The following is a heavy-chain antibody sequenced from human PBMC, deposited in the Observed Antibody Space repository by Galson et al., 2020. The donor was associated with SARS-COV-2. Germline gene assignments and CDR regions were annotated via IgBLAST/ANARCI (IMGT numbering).Heavy chain of an antibody. V-gene: IGHV3-21*01. CDR3: ARDRRRGSGSYYSSQGMDV. CDR2: ISSATHYI. CDR1: GFTFSNYT. J-gene: IGHJ6*01. D-gene: IGHD3-10*01. Sequence: GGSLRLSCAASGFTFSNYTMNWVRLAPGKGLEWVSSISSATHYIFYAGSVKGRFTIFRDNAKNSLFLQMNSLRAEDTAVYFCARDRRRGSGSYYSSQGMDVWGQGTTVTVSS.